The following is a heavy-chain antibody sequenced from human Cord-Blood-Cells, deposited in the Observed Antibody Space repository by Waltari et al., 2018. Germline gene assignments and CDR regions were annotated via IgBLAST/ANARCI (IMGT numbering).Heavy chain of an antibody. CDR1: GYTFTGHY. Sequence: QVQLVPSGAEVKKPGASVKVSCKASGYTFTGHYMHWVLQAPGQGLEWMGWINPNSGGTNYAQKFQGRVTMTRDTSISTAYMELSRLRSDDTAVYYCARAPGSDSGSYYFDYWGQGTLVTVSS. CDR2: INPNSGGT. CDR3: ARAPGSDSGSYYFDY. V-gene: IGHV1-2*02. D-gene: IGHD1-26*01. J-gene: IGHJ4*02.